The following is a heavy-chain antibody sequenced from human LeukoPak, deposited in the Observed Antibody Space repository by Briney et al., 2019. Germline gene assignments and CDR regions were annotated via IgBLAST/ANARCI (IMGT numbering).Heavy chain of an antibody. CDR1: GGTFISYA. CDR2: IIPIFGTA. Sequence: SVKVSCKASGGTFISYAISWVRQAPGQGLEWMGGIIPIFGTANYAQKFQGRVTITADKSTSTAYMELSSLRSDDTALFYCAREGYCSGGHCPVAYWGQGTLVTVSS. J-gene: IGHJ4*02. D-gene: IGHD2-15*01. V-gene: IGHV1-69*06. CDR3: AREGYCSGGHCPVAY.